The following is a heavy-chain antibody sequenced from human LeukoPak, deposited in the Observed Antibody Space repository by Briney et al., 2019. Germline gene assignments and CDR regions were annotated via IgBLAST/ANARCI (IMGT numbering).Heavy chain of an antibody. D-gene: IGHD2-2*01. J-gene: IGHJ6*03. Sequence: PGGSLRLSCAASGFTFSSYEMNWVRQAPGKGLEWVSSITSSSSYIYYADSVKGRLTISRDNAKKSLYLQMNSLRAEDTAVYYCTRGAAVPVHFKERVKYYMDVWGKGTTVTVSS. CDR3: TRGAAVPVHFKERVKYYMDV. V-gene: IGHV3-21*01. CDR2: ITSSSSYI. CDR1: GFTFSSYE.